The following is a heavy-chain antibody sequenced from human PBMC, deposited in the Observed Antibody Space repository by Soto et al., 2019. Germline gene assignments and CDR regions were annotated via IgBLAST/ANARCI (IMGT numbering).Heavy chain of an antibody. V-gene: IGHV1-46*01. J-gene: IGHJ4*02. Sequence: QVQLVQSGAEVKKPGASVKVSCKASGYTFTSYYMHWVRQAPGQGLEWMGIINPSGGSTSYAQKFQGRVTMTRDTSTSTVYMELSSLRSEDTALYYCAKDIGVEVGASPFDYWGQGTLVTVSS. D-gene: IGHD1-26*01. CDR3: AKDIGVEVGASPFDY. CDR2: INPSGGST. CDR1: GYTFTSYY.